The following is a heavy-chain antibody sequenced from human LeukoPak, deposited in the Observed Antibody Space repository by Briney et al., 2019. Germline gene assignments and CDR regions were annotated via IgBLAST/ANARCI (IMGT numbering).Heavy chain of an antibody. CDR3: AREMTMINKYGY. J-gene: IGHJ4*02. V-gene: IGHV1-18*01. D-gene: IGHD3-22*01. CDR1: GYTFTSYG. Sequence: ASVKVSCKASGYTFTSYGISWVRQAPGQGLEWMGWISAYNGNTNYAQKLQGRVTVTTDTSTSTAYMELRSLRSDDTAVYYCAREMTMINKYGYWGQGTLVTVSS. CDR2: ISAYNGNT.